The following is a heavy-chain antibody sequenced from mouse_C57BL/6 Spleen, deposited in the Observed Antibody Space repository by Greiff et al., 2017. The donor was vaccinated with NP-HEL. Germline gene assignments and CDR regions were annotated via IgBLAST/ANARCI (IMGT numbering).Heavy chain of an antibody. CDR2: INPGSGGT. D-gene: IGHD1-1*01. Sequence: QVQLQQSGAELVRPGTSVKVSCKASGYAFTNYLIAWVKQRPGQGLEWIGAINPGSGGTNYNEKFKGKATLTADKSSSTAYMQLSSLTSEDSAVYFCARHYYGSPFAYWGQGTLVTVSA. V-gene: IGHV1-54*01. CDR1: GYAFTNYL. J-gene: IGHJ3*01. CDR3: ARHYYGSPFAY.